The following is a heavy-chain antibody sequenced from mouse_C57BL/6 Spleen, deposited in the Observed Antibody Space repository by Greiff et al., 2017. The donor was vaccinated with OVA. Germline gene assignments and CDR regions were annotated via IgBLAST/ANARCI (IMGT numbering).Heavy chain of an antibody. Sequence: VQLVESGPGLVQPSQSLSITCTVSGFSLTSYGVHWVRQSPGKGLEWLGVIWSGGSTDYNAAFISRLSISKDNSKSQVFFKMNSLQADDTAIYYCASPYGNSYAMDYWGQGTPVTVSS. J-gene: IGHJ4*01. V-gene: IGHV2-2*01. CDR2: IWSGGST. CDR3: ASPYGNSYAMDY. CDR1: GFSLTSYG. D-gene: IGHD2-1*01.